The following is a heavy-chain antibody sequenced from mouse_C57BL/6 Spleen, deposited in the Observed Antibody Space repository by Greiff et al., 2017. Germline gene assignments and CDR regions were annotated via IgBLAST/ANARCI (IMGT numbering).Heavy chain of an antibody. CDR2: IWPGGGT. V-gene: IGHV2-9-1*01. CDR1: GFSLTSYA. Sequence: VKLVESGPGLVAPSQSLSITCTVSGFSLTSYAISWVRQPPGKGLEWLGVIWPGGGTTYNSAHKFKLRIRKDDSKSQVSLKMNSLQTNDTARDYCARNGNDYGYYALDYWGQGTSVTVSS. CDR3: ARNGNDYGYYALDY. J-gene: IGHJ4*01. D-gene: IGHD2-4*01.